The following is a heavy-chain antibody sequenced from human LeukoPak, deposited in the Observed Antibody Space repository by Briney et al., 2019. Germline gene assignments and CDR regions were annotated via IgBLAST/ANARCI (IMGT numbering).Heavy chain of an antibody. J-gene: IGHJ6*02. Sequence: SETLSLTYTVSGGSISSYYWSRIRQPPGKGLEWIGYIYYSGSTNYNPSLKSRVTISVDTSKNQFSLKLSSVTAADTAMYYCARVRGSGYDPYYYYGMDVWGQGTTVTVSS. CDR3: ARVRGSGYDPYYYYGMDV. V-gene: IGHV4-59*01. CDR2: IYYSGST. CDR1: GGSISSYY. D-gene: IGHD5-12*01.